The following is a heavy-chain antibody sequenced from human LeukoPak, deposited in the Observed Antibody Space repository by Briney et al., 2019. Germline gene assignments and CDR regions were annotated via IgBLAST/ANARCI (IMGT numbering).Heavy chain of an antibody. Sequence: PSETLSLTCTVSGGSISSSNHFWSWIRQPPGQELEWIASINYGGTTYYNPSLKSRVTISVDTSKNQFSLRLTSVTAADTAVYLCARYVVYGSGKYYFDYWGQGSLVSVSS. CDR1: GGSISSSNHF. CDR3: ARYVVYGSGKYYFDY. J-gene: IGHJ4*02. CDR2: INYGGTT. V-gene: IGHV4-39*01. D-gene: IGHD3-10*01.